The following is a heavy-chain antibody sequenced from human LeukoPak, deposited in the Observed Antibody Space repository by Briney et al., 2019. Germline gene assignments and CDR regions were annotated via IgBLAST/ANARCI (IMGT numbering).Heavy chain of an antibody. CDR1: GFTFSSYG. CDR2: IWYDGSKK. J-gene: IGHJ4*02. D-gene: IGHD2-15*01. CDR3: AKDRGYCSGGSCYFGYYFDY. Sequence: GGSLRLSCAASGFTFSSYGMHWVRQAPGKGLEGVAVIWYDGSKKYYAGSVKGRFTISRDNSKSTLYLQMNSLRAEDTAVYYCAKDRGYCSGGSCYFGYYFDYWGQGTLVTVSS. V-gene: IGHV3-33*06.